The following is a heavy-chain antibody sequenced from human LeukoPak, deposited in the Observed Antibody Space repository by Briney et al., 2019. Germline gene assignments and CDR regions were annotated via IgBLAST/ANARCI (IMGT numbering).Heavy chain of an antibody. CDR1: GGSISSYY. Sequence: SETLSLTCTVSGGSISSYYWSWIRQPPGKGLEWIGYIYYSGSTNYNPSLKSRVTISVDTSKNQFSLKLSSVTAADTAVYYCARKVTTNYYFDYWGQGTLVTVSS. D-gene: IGHD4-17*01. CDR2: IYYSGST. V-gene: IGHV4-59*12. CDR3: ARKVTTNYYFDY. J-gene: IGHJ4*02.